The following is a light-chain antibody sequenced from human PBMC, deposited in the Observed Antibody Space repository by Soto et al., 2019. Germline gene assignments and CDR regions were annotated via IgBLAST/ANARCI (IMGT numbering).Light chain of an antibody. CDR2: DAS. Sequence: TQMTQSPSSLSSSVLDRFTITCQASQDISNYLNWYQQKPGKAPKLLIYDASNLETGVPSRFSGSGSGTDFTFTISSLQPEDIATYYCQQYDNLLLTFGGGTKVDI. CDR1: QDISNY. CDR3: QQYDNLLLT. V-gene: IGKV1-33*01. J-gene: IGKJ4*01.